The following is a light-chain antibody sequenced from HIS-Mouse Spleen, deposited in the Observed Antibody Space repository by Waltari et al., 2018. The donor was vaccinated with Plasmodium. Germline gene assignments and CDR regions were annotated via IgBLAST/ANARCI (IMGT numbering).Light chain of an antibody. CDR1: ALPTKY. CDR2: EDS. Sequence: SYELTQPPSVSVSPGQTARITCSGAALPTKYAYWYQQQSGQAPVLVIYEDSKRPSGIPERFSGSSSGTMATLTISGAQVEDEADYYCYSTDSSGNHRVFGGGTKLTVL. V-gene: IGLV3-10*01. J-gene: IGLJ3*02. CDR3: YSTDSSGNHRV.